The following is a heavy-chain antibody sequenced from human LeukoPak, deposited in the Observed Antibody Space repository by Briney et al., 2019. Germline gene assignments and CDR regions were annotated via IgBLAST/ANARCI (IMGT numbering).Heavy chain of an antibody. CDR2: ISYDGSNK. V-gene: IGHV3-30*03. D-gene: IGHD3-3*01. CDR3: ARGIEGRITIFGY. Sequence: VQLGGSLRLSCAASGFTFSSYGMHWVRQAPGKGLEWVAVISYDGSNKYYADSVKGRFTTSRDNSKNTLYLQMNSLRAEDTAVYYCARGIEGRITIFGYWGQGTLVTVSS. CDR1: GFTFSSYG. J-gene: IGHJ4*02.